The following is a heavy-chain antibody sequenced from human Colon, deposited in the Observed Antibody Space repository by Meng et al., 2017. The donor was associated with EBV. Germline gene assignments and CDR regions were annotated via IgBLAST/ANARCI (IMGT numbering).Heavy chain of an antibody. D-gene: IGHD3-22*01. CDR3: ARQAPYYFDSSGRFDY. Sequence: QVQLQQWGAGLLKPSXTLXLTCAXYGGSFSGYYWSWIRQPPGKGLKWIGEINHSGSTNYNPSLKSRVTISVDTSKNQFSLKMRSVTAADTAVYYCARQAPYYFDSSGRFDYWGQGTLVTVSS. V-gene: IGHV4-34*01. CDR1: GGSFSGYY. J-gene: IGHJ4*02. CDR2: INHSGST.